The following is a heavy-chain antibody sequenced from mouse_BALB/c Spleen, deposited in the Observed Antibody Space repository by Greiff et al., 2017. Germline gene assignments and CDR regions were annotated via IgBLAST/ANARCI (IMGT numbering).Heavy chain of an antibody. CDR3: ARSDYYGSSLYYAMDY. V-gene: IGHV1-54*03. CDR2: INPGSGGT. J-gene: IGHJ4*01. CDR1: GYAFTNYL. D-gene: IGHD1-1*01. Sequence: VQLQQSGAELVRPGTSVKVSCKASGYAFTNYLIEWVKQRPGQGLEWIGVINPGSGGTNYNEKFKGKATLTADKSSSTAYMQLSSLTSDDSAVYFCARSDYYGSSLYYAMDYWGQGTSVTVSS.